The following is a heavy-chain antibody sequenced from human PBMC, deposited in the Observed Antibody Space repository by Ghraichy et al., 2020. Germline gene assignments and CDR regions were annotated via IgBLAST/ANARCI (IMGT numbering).Heavy chain of an antibody. D-gene: IGHD1-26*01. J-gene: IGHJ3*02. Sequence: GALRLSCAASGFTFSSYWMSWVRQAPGKGLEWVANIKQDGSEKYYVDSVKGRFTISRDNAKNSLYLQMNSLRAEDTAVYYCARDKASGSPHHDAFDIWGQGTMVTVSS. V-gene: IGHV3-7*03. CDR3: ARDKASGSPHHDAFDI. CDR1: GFTFSSYW. CDR2: IKQDGSEK.